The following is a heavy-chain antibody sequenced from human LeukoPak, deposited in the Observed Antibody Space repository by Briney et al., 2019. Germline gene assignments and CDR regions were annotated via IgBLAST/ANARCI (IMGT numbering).Heavy chain of an antibody. CDR3: AREGIVATIFLYYYYGMDV. CDR1: GGSFSGYY. J-gene: IGHJ6*02. V-gene: IGHV4-59*01. D-gene: IGHD5-12*01. CDR2: IYYSGST. Sequence: SETLSLTCAVYGGSFSGYYWSWIRQPPGKGLEWIGYIYYSGSTNYNPSLKSRVTISVDTSKNQFSLKLSSVTAADTAVYYCAREGIVATIFLYYYYGMDVWGQGTTVTVSS.